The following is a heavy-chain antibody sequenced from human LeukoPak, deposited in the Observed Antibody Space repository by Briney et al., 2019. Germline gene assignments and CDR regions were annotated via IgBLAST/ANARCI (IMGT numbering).Heavy chain of an antibody. Sequence: PGGSLRLSCEASGFTFSRHWLTWVRQAPGKGLEWVANIKQDGSEKYYVDSVKGRFAISRDNAKNSLYLQMNSLRAEDTAVYYCAELGITMIGGVWGKGTTVTISS. V-gene: IGHV3-7*01. CDR2: IKQDGSEK. CDR3: AELGITMIGGV. D-gene: IGHD3-10*02. CDR1: GFTFSRHW. J-gene: IGHJ6*04.